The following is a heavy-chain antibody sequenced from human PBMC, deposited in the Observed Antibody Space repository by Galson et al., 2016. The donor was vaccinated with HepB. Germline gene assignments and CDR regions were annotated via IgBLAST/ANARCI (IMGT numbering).Heavy chain of an antibody. CDR3: GRDAYDSSSWSVDY. CDR2: IHSSGDT. CDR1: GFTVRDDY. J-gene: IGHJ4*02. D-gene: IGHD6-13*01. Sequence: SLRLSCAASGFTVRDDYMNWVRQAPGKGLEWVSVIHSSGDTNYADSVKDRFTISRDTSKNTVYLQMNSLRAEDTAGYYCGRDAYDSSSWSVDYWGQGTLVTVSS. V-gene: IGHV3-53*01.